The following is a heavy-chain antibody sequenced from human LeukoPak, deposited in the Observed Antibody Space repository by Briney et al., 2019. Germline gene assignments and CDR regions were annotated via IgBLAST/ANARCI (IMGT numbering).Heavy chain of an antibody. V-gene: IGHV4-39*07. J-gene: IGHJ4*02. Sequence: SETLSLTCTVSGGSISSSSDYWGWIRQPPGKGLEYIGSFYYSGSTYYNPSLKSRVTISVDTSKNQFSLTVRSVTAADTAVYYCARGYCTNAVCSLGPTQAWGQGTLVTVSS. CDR1: GGSISSSSDY. D-gene: IGHD2-8*01. CDR2: FYYSGST. CDR3: ARGYCTNAVCSLGPTQA.